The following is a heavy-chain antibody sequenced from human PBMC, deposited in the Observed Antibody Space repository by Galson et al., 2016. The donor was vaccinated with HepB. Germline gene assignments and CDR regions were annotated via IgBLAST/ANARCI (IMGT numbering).Heavy chain of an antibody. CDR3: ARGRVGIPPTMSHFYYNGLDV. D-gene: IGHD3-10*02. CDR1: GFNFSTSA. Sequence: SLRLSCAASGFNFSTSAIHWVRLAPGKGLEWVAVISYDGSVQFYADFGRGRFAISRDNPTNTLKLHLNSLKPEDTAVYFCARGRVGIPPTMSHFYYNGLDVWGQGTSVAVSS. V-gene: IGHV3-30*09. CDR2: ISYDGSVQ. J-gene: IGHJ6*02.